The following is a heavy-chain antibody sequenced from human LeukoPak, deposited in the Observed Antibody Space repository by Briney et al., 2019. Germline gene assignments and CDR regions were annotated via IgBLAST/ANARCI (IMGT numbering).Heavy chain of an antibody. Sequence: GGSLRLSCAVSGLTLSNYGMSWVRQAPGKGLEQVAGISDSGGSTNYADSVKGRFTISRDNPKNTLYLQMNSLRADDTAVYFCAKRGVVIRVILVGFHKAAYYFDSWGQGALVTVSS. D-gene: IGHD3-22*01. CDR3: AKRGVVIRVILVGFHKAAYYFDS. J-gene: IGHJ4*02. V-gene: IGHV3-23*01. CDR1: GLTLSNYG. CDR2: ISDSGGST.